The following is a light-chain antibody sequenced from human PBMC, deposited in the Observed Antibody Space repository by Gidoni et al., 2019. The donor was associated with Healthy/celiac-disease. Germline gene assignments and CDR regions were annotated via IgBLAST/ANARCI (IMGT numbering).Light chain of an antibody. J-gene: IGKJ4*01. V-gene: IGKV3-20*01. Sequence: EIVLTQSPGTLSLSPGERATLSCRASQSVSSSYLAWYQQKPGQAPRLLIHGASSRATGIPARFRRSGSGTDFTLTISRLEPEDFAVYYCQQYGSSPPLTFGGGTKVEIK. CDR1: QSVSSSY. CDR2: GAS. CDR3: QQYGSSPPLT.